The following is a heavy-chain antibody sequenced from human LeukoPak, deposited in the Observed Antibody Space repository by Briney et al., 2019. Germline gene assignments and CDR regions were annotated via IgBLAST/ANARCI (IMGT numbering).Heavy chain of an antibody. Sequence: GGSLRLSCVASGFTFNTYTMNWVRQAPGKGLEWVANIKQDGSEKYYVDSVKGRFTISRDNAKNSLYLQMNSLRAEDTAVYYCARDLGSGWYLDYYYYGMDVWGQGTTVTVSS. CDR2: IKQDGSEK. J-gene: IGHJ6*02. D-gene: IGHD6-19*01. V-gene: IGHV3-7*03. CDR3: ARDLGSGWYLDYYYYGMDV. CDR1: GFTFNTYT.